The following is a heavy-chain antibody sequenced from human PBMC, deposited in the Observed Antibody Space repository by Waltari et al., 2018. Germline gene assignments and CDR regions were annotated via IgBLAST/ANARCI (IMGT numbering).Heavy chain of an antibody. CDR3: ARGKYCSGGSCSGYFDY. J-gene: IGHJ4*02. Sequence: QVQLQESGPGLVKPSETLSLTCTVSGGSISSYYWSWIRQPPGKGLEWIGYIHYSGSTNYNPSLKSRVTISVDTSKNQFSLKLSSVTAADTAVYYCARGKYCSGGSCSGYFDYWGQGTLVTVSS. V-gene: IGHV4-59*01. CDR2: IHYSGST. D-gene: IGHD2-15*01. CDR1: GGSISSYY.